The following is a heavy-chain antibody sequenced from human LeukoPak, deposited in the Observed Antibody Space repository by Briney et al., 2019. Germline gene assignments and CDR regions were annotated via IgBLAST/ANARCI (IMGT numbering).Heavy chain of an antibody. V-gene: IGHV4-59*01. CDR3: ARASGTPNYYYGMDV. CDR2: IYYSGST. J-gene: IGHJ6*02. CDR1: GGSIRGYY. Sequence: SETLSLTCTVSGGSIRGYYWSWIRQPPGKGLEWIGYIYYSGSTNYNPSLKSRVTISLDTPKNQFSLKLSSVTAADTAVYYCARASGTPNYYYGMDVWGQGTTVTVSS.